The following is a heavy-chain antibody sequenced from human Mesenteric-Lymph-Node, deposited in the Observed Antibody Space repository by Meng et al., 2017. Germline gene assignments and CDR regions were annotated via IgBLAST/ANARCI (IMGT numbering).Heavy chain of an antibody. CDR2: IYNSGST. J-gene: IGHJ2*01. V-gene: IGHV4-30-4*01. CDR3: ARGQKGYFDL. Sequence: QVPLQQSGPGLVKPSQTLSLTCTVSGGSISSRNYYWSWIRQPPGKGLEWSGHIYNSGSTYYNPSLKSRITISVDTSKTQFSLKLSSVTAADTAVYYCARGQKGYFDLWGRGTLVTVSS. CDR1: GGSISSRNYY.